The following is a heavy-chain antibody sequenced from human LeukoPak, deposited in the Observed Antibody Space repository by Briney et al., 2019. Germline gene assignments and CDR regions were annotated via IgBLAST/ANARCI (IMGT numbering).Heavy chain of an antibody. CDR3: ARSRNYYGSADAFDI. J-gene: IGHJ3*02. D-gene: IGHD3-10*01. CDR1: GGSISSYY. Sequence: PSETLSLTCTVSGGSISSYYWSWLRQPAGKGLEWIGRIYTSGSTNYNPSLKSRVTMSVDTSKNQFSLKLSSVTVADTAVYYCARSRNYYGSADAFDIWGQGTMVTVSS. CDR2: IYTSGST. V-gene: IGHV4-4*07.